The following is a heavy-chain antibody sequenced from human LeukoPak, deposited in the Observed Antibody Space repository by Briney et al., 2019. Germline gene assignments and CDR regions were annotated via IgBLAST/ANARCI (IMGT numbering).Heavy chain of an antibody. V-gene: IGHV1-8*01. CDR1: GYTFTSHD. CDR2: MNPNSGNT. CDR3: ARDDYDFWSGRDYYYYMDV. Sequence: ASVKVSCKASGYTFTSHDINWVRQATGQGLEWMGWMNPNSGNTGYAQKFQGRVTMTRNTSISTAYMELSSLRSEDTAVYYCARDDYDFWSGRDYYYYMDVWGKGTTVTVSS. D-gene: IGHD3-3*01. J-gene: IGHJ6*03.